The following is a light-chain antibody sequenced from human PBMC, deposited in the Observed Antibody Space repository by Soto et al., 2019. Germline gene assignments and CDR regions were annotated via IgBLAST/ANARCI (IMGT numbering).Light chain of an antibody. Sequence: QSVLTQPPSASGTPGQRVTISCSGTTSNIGDNFVYWFQQIPGTAPKLLILRGSQRRSGVPNRFSGSKAGTSASLPINGLRSEDDAYYYCASGGAAAEDSLSSPFYVFGTGTKVTVL. J-gene: IGLJ1*01. CDR3: ASGGAAAEDSLSSPFYV. V-gene: IGLV1-47*01. CDR2: RGS. CDR1: TSNIGDNF.